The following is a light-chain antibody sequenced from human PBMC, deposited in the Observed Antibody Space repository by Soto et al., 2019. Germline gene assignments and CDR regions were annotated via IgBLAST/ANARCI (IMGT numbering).Light chain of an antibody. CDR2: DAS. Sequence: EIVLTQSPATLSLSPGERATLSCRASQSVSSYLAWYQQKPGQAPRLLIYDASNSATGIPARFSGSGSGTDFTLTISSLEPEDFAVYYCQQRSNWPFFGPGTKVDIK. J-gene: IGKJ3*01. CDR1: QSVSSY. CDR3: QQRSNWPF. V-gene: IGKV3-11*01.